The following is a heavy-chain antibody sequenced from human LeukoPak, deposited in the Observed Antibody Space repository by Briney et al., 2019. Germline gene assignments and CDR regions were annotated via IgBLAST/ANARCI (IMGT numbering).Heavy chain of an antibody. D-gene: IGHD5-18*01. CDR1: GGSISSYY. J-gene: IGHJ4*02. CDR3: ARGGYSYVDYFDY. V-gene: IGHV4-59*08. Sequence: SETLSLTCTVSGGSISSYYWSWIRQPPGKGLEWIGYIYYSGSTNYNPSLKGRVTISVDTSKNQFSLKLSSVTAADTAVYYCARGGYSYVDYFDYWGQGTLVTVSS. CDR2: IYYSGST.